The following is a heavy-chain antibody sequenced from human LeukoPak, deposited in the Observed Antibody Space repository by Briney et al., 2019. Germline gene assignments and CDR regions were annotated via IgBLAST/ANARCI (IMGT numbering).Heavy chain of an antibody. J-gene: IGHJ4*02. CDR1: GFTFSNYG. Sequence: GGSLRLSCAASGFTFSNYGMHWVRQAPGKGLEWVALIRYDGSDRYYADSVKGRFTISRDNSKNTLYLQMNSLRAEDTAVYYCAKGWLQTPTFDYWGQGTLVTVSS. CDR3: AKGWLQTPTFDY. V-gene: IGHV3-30*02. CDR2: IRYDGSDR. D-gene: IGHD5-24*01.